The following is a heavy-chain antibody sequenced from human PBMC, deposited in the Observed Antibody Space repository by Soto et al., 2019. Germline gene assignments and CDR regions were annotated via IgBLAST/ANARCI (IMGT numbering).Heavy chain of an antibody. V-gene: IGHV4-59*01. CDR1: GGSISSYY. J-gene: IGHJ4*02. Sequence: SETLSLTCTVSGGSISSYYWSWIRQPPGKGLEWTGYIYYSGSTNYNPSLKSRVTISVDTSKNQFSLKLSSVTAADTAVYYCARGVLWFGELLSQPYYFDYWGQGTLVTVSS. CDR2: IYYSGST. CDR3: ARGVLWFGELLSQPYYFDY. D-gene: IGHD3-10*01.